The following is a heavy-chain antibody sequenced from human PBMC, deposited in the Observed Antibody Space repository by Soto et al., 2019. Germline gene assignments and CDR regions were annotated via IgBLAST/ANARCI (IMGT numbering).Heavy chain of an antibody. CDR1: GFTFDDYA. V-gene: IGHV3-9*01. CDR3: ANGPLRAPPNY. Sequence: PGGSLRLSCAASGFTFDDYAMHWVRQAPGKGLEWVSGISWNSGSIGYVDSVKGRFTISRDNAKNSLYLQMNSLRAEDTAVYYCANGPLRAPPNYWAKGSLVTVSS. J-gene: IGHJ4*02. D-gene: IGHD1-26*01. CDR2: ISWNSGSI.